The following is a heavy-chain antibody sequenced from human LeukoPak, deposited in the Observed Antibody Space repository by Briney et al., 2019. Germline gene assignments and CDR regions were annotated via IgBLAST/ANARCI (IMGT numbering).Heavy chain of an antibody. CDR1: GYSFTSYG. D-gene: IGHD2-2*01. CDR3: ARVGRDCSSINCYWEDWFDP. Sequence: AASVTVSFKASGYSFTSYGITGVREAPGQGPEGMGWISGSTGNTHYAQNVQGRVTMTTDTATSTAYMELRSLGPDDTAVYYCARVGRDCSSINCYWEDWFDPWGQGTLVIVSS. J-gene: IGHJ5*02. CDR2: ISGSTGNT. V-gene: IGHV1-18*01.